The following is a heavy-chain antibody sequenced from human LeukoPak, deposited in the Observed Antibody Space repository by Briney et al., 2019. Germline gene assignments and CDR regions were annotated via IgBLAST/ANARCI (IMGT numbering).Heavy chain of an antibody. Sequence: SQTLSLTCAISGDSVSSNNAAWNWISQSPSRGLKWLGRTYYRSKWYNDYPPSVRSRITINPDTSKNQFSLQLNSVTPEDTAVYYCAREGTMVRGVMNHFDYWGQGTLVTVSS. J-gene: IGHJ4*02. CDR2: TYYRSKWYN. D-gene: IGHD3-10*01. V-gene: IGHV6-1*01. CDR1: GDSVSSNNAA. CDR3: AREGTMVRGVMNHFDY.